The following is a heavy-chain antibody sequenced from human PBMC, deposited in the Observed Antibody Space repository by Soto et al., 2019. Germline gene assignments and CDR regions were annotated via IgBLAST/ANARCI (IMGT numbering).Heavy chain of an antibody. CDR3: ARGAIFGVIITPYGMDV. CDR2: ISYDGSNK. D-gene: IGHD3-3*01. CDR1: GFTFSSYA. Sequence: PGGSLRLSCTASGFTFSSYAIHWVRQAPGKGLEWVAVISYDGSNKYYADSVKGRFTISRDNSKNTLYLQMNSLTAEDTAVYYCARGAIFGVIITPYGMDVWGQGTTVTVSS. V-gene: IGHV3-30-3*01. J-gene: IGHJ6*02.